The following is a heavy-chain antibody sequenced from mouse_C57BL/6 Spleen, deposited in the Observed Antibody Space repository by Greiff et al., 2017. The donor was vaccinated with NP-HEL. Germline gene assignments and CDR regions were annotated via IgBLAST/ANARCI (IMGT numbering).Heavy chain of an antibody. Sequence: QVQLQQSGPELVKPGASVKLSCKASGYTFTSYDINWVKQRPGQGLEWIGWIYPRDGSTKYNEKFKGKGTWTVDTSSSTAYMELHSLTSEDSAVYFCARRSYSNYPWFAYWGQGTLVTVSA. D-gene: IGHD2-5*01. CDR2: IYPRDGST. V-gene: IGHV1-85*01. CDR1: GYTFTSYD. CDR3: ARRSYSNYPWFAY. J-gene: IGHJ3*01.